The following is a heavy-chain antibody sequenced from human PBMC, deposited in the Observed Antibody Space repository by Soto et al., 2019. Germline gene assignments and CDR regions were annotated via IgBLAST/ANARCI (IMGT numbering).Heavy chain of an antibody. J-gene: IGHJ4*02. CDR2: ISGSGGST. V-gene: IGHV3-23*01. CDR3: AKDRSRDYGSGSYSY. D-gene: IGHD3-10*01. Sequence: GGSLRLSCAASGFTFSSYAMSWVRQAPGKGLEWVSAISGSGGSTYYADSVKGRFTISRDNSKNTLYLQMNSLRAEDTAVYYCAKDRSRDYGSGSYSYWGQGTLVTVSS. CDR1: GFTFSSYA.